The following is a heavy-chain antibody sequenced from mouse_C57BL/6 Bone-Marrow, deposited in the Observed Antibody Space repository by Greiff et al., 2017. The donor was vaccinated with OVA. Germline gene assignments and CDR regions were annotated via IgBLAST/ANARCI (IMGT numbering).Heavy chain of an antibody. J-gene: IGHJ3*01. CDR2: INPYNGGT. CDR3: ARGLRSFAY. V-gene: IGHV1-19*01. Sequence: EVKLVESGPVLVKPGASVKMSCKASGYTFTDYYMNWVKQSHGKSLEWIGVINPYNGGTSYNQKFKGKATLTVDKSSSTAYMELNSLTSEDSAVYYCARGLRSFAYWGQGTLVTVSA. CDR1: GYTFTDYY. D-gene: IGHD1-1*01.